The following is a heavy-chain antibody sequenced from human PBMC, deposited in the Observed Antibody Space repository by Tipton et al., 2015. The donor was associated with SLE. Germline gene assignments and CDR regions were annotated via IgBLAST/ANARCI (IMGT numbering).Heavy chain of an antibody. CDR3: AKRDDNWYFDS. CDR1: PSSITSCVY. J-gene: IGHJ4*02. D-gene: IGHD1-20*01. CDR2: LSHTGNP. V-gene: IGHV4-38-2*02. Sequence: TLSLTCTVSPSSITSCVYCVWVREAPGKGLGWIVSLSHTGNPYYNPSLRSRGTMSGDTSKNQFSLMVTAVTAADTAVYYCAKRDDNWYFDSWGQGTLVTVSS.